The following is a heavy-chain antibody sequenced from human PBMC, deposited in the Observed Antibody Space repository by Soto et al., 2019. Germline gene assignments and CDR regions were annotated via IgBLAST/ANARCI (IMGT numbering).Heavy chain of an antibody. CDR1: GGSISSGGYD. CDR3: ASYYYDSSGYSSQVEYFDY. V-gene: IGHV4-31*03. D-gene: IGHD3-22*01. CDR2: IYYSGST. Sequence: SETLSLTCTVSGGSISSGGYDWSWIRQHPXKGLEWIGYIYYSGSTYYNPSLKSRVTISVDTSKNQFSLKLSSVTAADTAVYYCASYYYDSSGYSSQVEYFDYWGQGALVTVSS. J-gene: IGHJ4*02.